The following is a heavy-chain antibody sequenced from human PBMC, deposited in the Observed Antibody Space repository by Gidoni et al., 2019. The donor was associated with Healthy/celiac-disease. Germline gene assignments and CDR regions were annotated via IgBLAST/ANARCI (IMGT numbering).Heavy chain of an antibody. V-gene: IGHV4-34*01. CDR1: GGSLSGYY. Sequence: QVQLQQWGAGLVKPSETLSLTCAVYGGSLSGYYWSWIRQPPGKGLEWIGEINHSGSTNYHPSLKSRVTISVDTSKNQFSLKLSSVTAADTAVYYCARVHLYTTDSSSWYRGTYYYYGMDVWGQGTTVTVSS. CDR2: INHSGST. D-gene: IGHD6-13*01. CDR3: ARVHLYTTDSSSWYRGTYYYYGMDV. J-gene: IGHJ6*02.